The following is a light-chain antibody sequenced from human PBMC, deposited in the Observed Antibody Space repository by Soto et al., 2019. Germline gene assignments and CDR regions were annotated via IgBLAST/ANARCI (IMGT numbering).Light chain of an antibody. CDR2: DAS. CDR3: QQYNSYSLT. V-gene: IGKV1-5*01. Sequence: DMQMTQSPSTLSASVGDRVTITCRVSQSLSSRLAWYQQKPGKAPKVLIYDASSLERGVPSRFGGGGSGTEFTLTISSLQPDDFATYYCQQYNSYSLTFGGGTKVDIK. J-gene: IGKJ4*01. CDR1: QSLSSR.